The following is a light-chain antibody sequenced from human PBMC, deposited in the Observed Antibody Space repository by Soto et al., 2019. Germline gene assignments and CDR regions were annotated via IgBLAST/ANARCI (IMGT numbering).Light chain of an antibody. CDR3: QQYNHFWT. CDR2: GAS. CDR1: QSVSSN. V-gene: IGKV3-15*01. Sequence: EIVMTQSPATLSVSPGERATLSCRASQSVSSNLAWYQQKPGQAPRLLIYGASTRATGIPARFSGSGSGTEFTLTISSLQSEDFADYYCQQYNHFWTFGQGTKVEIK. J-gene: IGKJ1*01.